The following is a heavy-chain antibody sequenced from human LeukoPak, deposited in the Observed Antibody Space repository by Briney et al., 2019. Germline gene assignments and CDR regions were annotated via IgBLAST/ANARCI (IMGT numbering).Heavy chain of an antibody. CDR3: TRDRIQLWSTSLGY. Sequence: GGSLRLSCTASGFTLGDYAMSWFRQAPGKGREWVGFIKSKAYGGTPEYAASVKGRFTISRDDSKSIAYLQMNSLQTKDTATYYCTRDRIQLWSTSLGYWGQGTLVTVSS. D-gene: IGHD5-18*01. V-gene: IGHV3-49*03. CDR2: IKSKAYGGTP. J-gene: IGHJ4*02. CDR1: GFTLGDYA.